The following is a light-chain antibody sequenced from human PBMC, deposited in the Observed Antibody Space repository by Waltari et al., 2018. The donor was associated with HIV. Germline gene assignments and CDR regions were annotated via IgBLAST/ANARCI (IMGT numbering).Light chain of an antibody. CDR3: QSWGGGSWV. CDR2: LNRDGSH. CDR1: FRHNNYA. J-gene: IGLJ3*02. Sequence: LVLPPSASASASMGASVNLPSGRRFRHNNYALAWRQQQQAKGPRFLMKLNRDGSHTKGDGNPEPVSGSSSGTERYLTISSLQSEDESDYSCQSWGGGSWVFGGGTKLTVL. V-gene: IGLV4-69*01.